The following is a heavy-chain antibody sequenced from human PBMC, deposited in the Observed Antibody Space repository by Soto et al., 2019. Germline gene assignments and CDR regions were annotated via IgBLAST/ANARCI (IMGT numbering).Heavy chain of an antibody. V-gene: IGHV5-51*01. CDR3: ARSYCGGDCRFDY. Sequence: EVQLVQSGAEVKKPGESLKISCKGSGYSLTSFWIAWVRQMPGKGLEWMGIIYPGDSDTRYSPSFQGQVTISADKSINTASLQWSSLKASDTAMYFCARSYCGGDCRFDYWGQGTLVTVSS. CDR2: IYPGDSDT. D-gene: IGHD2-21*02. CDR1: GYSLTSFW. J-gene: IGHJ4*02.